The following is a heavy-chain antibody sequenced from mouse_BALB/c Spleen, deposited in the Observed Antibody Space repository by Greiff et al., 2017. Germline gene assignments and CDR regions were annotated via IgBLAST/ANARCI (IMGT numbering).Heavy chain of an antibody. CDR3: AAVGRFAY. Sequence: QVQLKQSGAELARPGASVKLSCKASGYTFTSYWMQWVKQRPGQGLEWIGAIYPGDGDTRYTQKFKGKATLTADKSSSTAYMQLSSLASEDSAVYYCAAVGRFAYWGQGTLVTVSA. CDR1: GYTFTSYW. CDR2: IYPGDGDT. D-gene: IGHD6-1*01. V-gene: IGHV1-87*01. J-gene: IGHJ3*01.